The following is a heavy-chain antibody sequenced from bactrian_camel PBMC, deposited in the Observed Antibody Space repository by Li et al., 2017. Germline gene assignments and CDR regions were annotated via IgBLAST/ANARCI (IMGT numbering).Heavy chain of an antibody. CDR3: AAETTRLGGGRYCFRTIKEFGY. CDR1: GFWYRSYC. CDR2: IDSDGSTT. V-gene: IGHV3S40*01. J-gene: IGHJ6*01. D-gene: IGHD1*01. Sequence: VQLVESGGDTVEAGGNLTLSCTSRGFWYRSYCMGWFRQASGKERERVAAIDSDGSTTVADSVKGRFTISKDNAKNTVYLQMNSLKPEDTAIHYCAAETTRLGGGRYCFRTIKEFGYWGQGTQVTV.